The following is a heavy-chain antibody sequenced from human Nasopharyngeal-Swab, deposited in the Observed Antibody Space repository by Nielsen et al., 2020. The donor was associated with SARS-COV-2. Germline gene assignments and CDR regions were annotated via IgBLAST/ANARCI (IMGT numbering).Heavy chain of an antibody. CDR2: IYHSGST. V-gene: IGHV4-4*02. CDR3: ARMTHENPYYDSPRGMDV. D-gene: IGHD3-3*01. J-gene: IGHJ6*02. Sequence: VRQAPGKGLEWIGEIYHSGSTNYNPSLKSRVTISVDKSKNQFSLKLSSVTAADTAVYYCARMTHENPYYDSPRGMDVWGQGTTVTVSS.